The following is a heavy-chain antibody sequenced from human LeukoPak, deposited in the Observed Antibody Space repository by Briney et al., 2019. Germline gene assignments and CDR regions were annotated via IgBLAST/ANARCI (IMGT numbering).Heavy chain of an antibody. Sequence: PGGSLRLSCAASGFTLSSYWMHWVRHAPGKGLVSVSNIYAHGSNTTYADSVKGRFTISRDSAKNTVFLQMNSLRAEDTAVYYCAAYGDNSDFAYWGQGTLVTVSS. CDR3: AAYGDNSDFAY. J-gene: IGHJ4*02. D-gene: IGHD4-23*01. CDR1: GFTLSSYW. CDR2: IYAHGSNT. V-gene: IGHV3-74*01.